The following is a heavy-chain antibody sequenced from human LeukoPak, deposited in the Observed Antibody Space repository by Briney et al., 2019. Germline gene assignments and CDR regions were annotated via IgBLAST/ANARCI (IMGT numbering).Heavy chain of an antibody. V-gene: IGHV4-59*01. CDR1: GGSISSYY. CDR2: IHYSGST. CDR3: ARVRHFYYVSSGYCDY. Sequence: SETLSLTCTVSGGSISSYYWSWIRQPPGKGLEYIGYIHYSGSTNYNPSLNSRVTISVDTSKNQFSLKLSSVTAADTAVYYCARVRHFYYVSSGYCDYWGQGTLVTVSS. J-gene: IGHJ4*02. D-gene: IGHD3-22*01.